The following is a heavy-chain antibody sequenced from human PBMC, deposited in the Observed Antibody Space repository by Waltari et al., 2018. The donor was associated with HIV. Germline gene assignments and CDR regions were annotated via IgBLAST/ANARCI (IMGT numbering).Heavy chain of an antibody. J-gene: IGHJ5*02. CDR1: GGSFSGYY. Sequence: QVQLQQWGAGLLKPSETLSLTCAVYGGSFSGYYWSWIRQPPGKGLEWIGEINHSGSTNYNPSLKSRVTISVDTSKNQFSLKLSSVTAADTAVYYCARGAESWFDPWGQGTLVTVSS. CDR2: INHSGST. V-gene: IGHV4-34*01. CDR3: ARGAESWFDP.